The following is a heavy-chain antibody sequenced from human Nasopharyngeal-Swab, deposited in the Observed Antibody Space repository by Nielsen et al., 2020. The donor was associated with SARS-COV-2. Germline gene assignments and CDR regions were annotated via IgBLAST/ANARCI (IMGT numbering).Heavy chain of an antibody. J-gene: IGHJ4*02. CDR3: ARDYYDYVWGSYRYLGYFDY. Sequence: WIRQPPGKGLVWVSRINSDGSSTTYADSVKGRFTISRDNAKNTLYLQMNSLRAEDMAVYYCARDYYDYVWGSYRYLGYFDYWGQGTLVTVSS. CDR2: INSDGSST. V-gene: IGHV3-74*01. D-gene: IGHD3-16*02.